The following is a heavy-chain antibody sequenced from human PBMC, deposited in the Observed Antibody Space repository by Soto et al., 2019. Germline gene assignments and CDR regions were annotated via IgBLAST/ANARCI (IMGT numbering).Heavy chain of an antibody. V-gene: IGHV1-69*13. CDR2: IIPIFGTA. CDR3: ARGLGYCSSTSCSKCARFDYYYYYGMDV. Sequence: SVKVSCKASGYTFTSYGISWVRQVPGQGLEWMGGIIPIFGTANYGQKFQGRVTITADEYTSXAYMELSSLRSEDTAVYCCARGLGYCSSTSCSKCARFDYYYYYGMDVWGQGTTVTVS. CDR1: GYTFTSYG. J-gene: IGHJ6*02. D-gene: IGHD2-2*01.